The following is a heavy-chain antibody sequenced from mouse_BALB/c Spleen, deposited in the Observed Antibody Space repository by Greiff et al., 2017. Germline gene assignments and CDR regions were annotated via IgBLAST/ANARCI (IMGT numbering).Heavy chain of an antibody. CDR3: AREGLLSYYFDY. Sequence: QVQLKQSGAELVRPGVSVKISCKGSGYTFTDYAMHWVKQSHAKSLEWIGVISTYYGDASYNQKFKGKATMTVDKSSSTAYMELARLTSEDSAIYYCAREGLLSYYFDYWGQGTTLTVSS. J-gene: IGHJ2*01. CDR1: GYTFTDYA. CDR2: ISTYYGDA. V-gene: IGHV1S137*01.